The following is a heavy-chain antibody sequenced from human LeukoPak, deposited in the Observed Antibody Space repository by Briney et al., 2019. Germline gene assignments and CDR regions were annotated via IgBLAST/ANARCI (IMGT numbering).Heavy chain of an antibody. CDR3: AREARRVAGHFDY. J-gene: IGHJ4*02. CDR2: IIPMFGPA. D-gene: IGHD6-13*01. CDR1: GGTFTSYA. Sequence: WASVKVSCKASGGTFTSYAISWVRQAPGQGLEWMGGIIPMFGPANYAQKFQGRVTITADKSTSTAYMELSSLRSEDTAVYYCAREARRVAGHFDYWGQGTLVTVSS. V-gene: IGHV1-69*06.